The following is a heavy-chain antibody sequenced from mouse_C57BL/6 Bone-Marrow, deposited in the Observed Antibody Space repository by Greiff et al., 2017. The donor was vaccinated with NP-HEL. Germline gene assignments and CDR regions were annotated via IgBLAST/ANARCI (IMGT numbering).Heavy chain of an antibody. J-gene: IGHJ2*01. CDR1: GFTFSSYA. V-gene: IGHV5-4*01. CDR3: ARDGGGFSYYFDY. Sequence: DVQLVESGGGLVKPGGSLKLSCAASGFTFSSYAMSWVRQTPEKRLEWVATISDGGSYTYYPDNVKGRFTISRDNAKNNLYLQMSHLKSEDTAMYYCARDGGGFSYYFDYWGQGTTLTVSS. CDR2: ISDGGSYT.